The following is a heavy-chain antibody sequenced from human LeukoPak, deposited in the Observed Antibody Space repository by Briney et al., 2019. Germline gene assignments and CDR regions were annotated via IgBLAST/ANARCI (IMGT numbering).Heavy chain of an antibody. Sequence: PGVSLRLSYAASGVTLSPYCMHWARQAPGKGLEGVAVISYEGGTQHYADSVKGRFIISRDNPRNTLYLQMNILRTEDTAVYYCAKEGTPQVSTWYDIWGQGTQVIVSS. V-gene: IGHV3-30*18. D-gene: IGHD6-13*01. CDR3: AKEGTPQVSTWYDI. J-gene: IGHJ4*02. CDR2: ISYEGGTQ. CDR1: GVTLSPYC.